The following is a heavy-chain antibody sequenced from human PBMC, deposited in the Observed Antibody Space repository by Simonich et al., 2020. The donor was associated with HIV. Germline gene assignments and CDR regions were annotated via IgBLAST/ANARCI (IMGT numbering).Heavy chain of an antibody. Sequence: QVHLQQWGAGLLKPSETLSLTCAVYGGSFSGYYWTWIRLPPGKGLEWIGEINHSSSTDYNPSLKSRVTISVDTSKNQFSLKRSSVTAADTAVYYCARRGGFHFDYWGQGTLVTVSS. V-gene: IGHV4-34*01. CDR2: INHSSST. D-gene: IGHD3-10*01. CDR3: ARRGGFHFDY. J-gene: IGHJ4*02. CDR1: GGSFSGYY.